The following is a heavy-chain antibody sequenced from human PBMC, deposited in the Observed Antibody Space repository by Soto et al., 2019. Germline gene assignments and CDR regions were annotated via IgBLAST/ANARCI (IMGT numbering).Heavy chain of an antibody. CDR2: MYYSGTT. CDR1: GGSISSTTYS. D-gene: IGHD1-26*01. CDR3: AKVGGSQYSFYYYGVDV. J-gene: IGHJ6*02. V-gene: IGHV4-39*01. Sequence: SETLSLTCTVSGGSISSTTYSWGWIRQPPGKGLEWIGSMYYSGTTYSNPSLQSRVTISVDTSNNQFSLKLTSVTAADTSVYYCAKVGGSQYSFYYYGVDVWGQGTTVTVSS.